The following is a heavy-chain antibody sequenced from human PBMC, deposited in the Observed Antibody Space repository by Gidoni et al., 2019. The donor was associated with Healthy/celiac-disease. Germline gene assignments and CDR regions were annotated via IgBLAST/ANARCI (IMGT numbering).Heavy chain of an antibody. CDR3: ARSGVVVVGRWFDP. Sequence: QVQLQESGPGLVKPSETLSLTCTVSGGPVSSGGYYWSWIRQPPGKGLEWIGYIYYSGSTNYNPSLKSRVTISVDTSKNQFSLKLSSVTAADTAVYYCARSGVVVVGRWFDPWGQGTLVTVSS. J-gene: IGHJ5*02. D-gene: IGHD3-22*01. CDR2: IYYSGST. V-gene: IGHV4-61*08. CDR1: GGPVSSGGYY.